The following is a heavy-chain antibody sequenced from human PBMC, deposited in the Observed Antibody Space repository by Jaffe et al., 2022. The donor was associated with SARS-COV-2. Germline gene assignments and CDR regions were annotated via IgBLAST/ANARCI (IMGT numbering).Heavy chain of an antibody. V-gene: IGHV4-34*01. CDR2: INHSGST. Sequence: QVQLQQWGAGLLKPSETLSLTCAVYGGSFSGYYWSWIRQPPGKGLEWIGEINHSGSTNYNPSLKSRVTISVDTSKNQFSLKLSSVTAADTAVYYCARGRGAAADLGYWGQGTLVTVSS. J-gene: IGHJ4*02. CDR1: GGSFSGYY. D-gene: IGHD6-13*01. CDR3: ARGRGAAADLGY.